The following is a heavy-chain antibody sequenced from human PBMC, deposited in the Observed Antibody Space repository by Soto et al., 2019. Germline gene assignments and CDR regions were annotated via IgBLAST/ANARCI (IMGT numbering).Heavy chain of an antibody. D-gene: IGHD5-18*01. CDR3: AKVTQADYSYGYSSGDY. CDR1: GFTFSSYG. Sequence: PGGSLRLSCAASGFTFSSYGMHWVRQAPGKGLEWVAVISYDGSNKYYADSVKGRFTISRDNSKNTLYLQMNSLRAEDTAVYYCAKVTQADYSYGYSSGDYWGQGTLVTVSS. V-gene: IGHV3-30*18. CDR2: ISYDGSNK. J-gene: IGHJ4*02.